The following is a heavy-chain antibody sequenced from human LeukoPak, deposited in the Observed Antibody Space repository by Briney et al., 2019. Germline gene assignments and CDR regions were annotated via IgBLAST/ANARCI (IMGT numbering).Heavy chain of an antibody. CDR2: TNPNSGGT. CDR1: GYTFTGYY. CDR3: ARAEGPIAARTYYYYYYYMDV. V-gene: IGHV1-2*05. Sequence: ASVKVSCKASGYTFTGYYIHWVRQASAQGLEWKGLTNPNSGGTNYAQKFQGRVTMTMYTSISTAYMELSRMRPDDTDVYYFARAEGPIAARTYYYYYYYMDVWGKGTTVTVSS. D-gene: IGHD6-6*01. J-gene: IGHJ6*03.